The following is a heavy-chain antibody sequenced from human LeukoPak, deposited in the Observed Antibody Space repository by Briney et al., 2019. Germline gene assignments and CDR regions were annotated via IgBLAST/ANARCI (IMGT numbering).Heavy chain of an antibody. V-gene: IGHV3-23*01. Sequence: GGTLRLSCAASGFTFSSYGMSWVRQAPGKGLEWVSGISGSGGSTYYVDSVKGRFTISRDNSKNTLYLQMNSLRAEDTAVYYCAKGSDSSGYYPHFDYWGQGTLVTVSS. D-gene: IGHD3-22*01. CDR1: GFTFSSYG. CDR3: AKGSDSSGYYPHFDY. CDR2: ISGSGGST. J-gene: IGHJ4*02.